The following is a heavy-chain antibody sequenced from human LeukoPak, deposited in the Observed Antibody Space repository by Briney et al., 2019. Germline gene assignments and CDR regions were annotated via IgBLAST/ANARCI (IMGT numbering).Heavy chain of an antibody. Sequence: GGSLRLSCAASGFTFNDYQMNWIRQALGKGPEWVSYISSSGTTIFYADSVRGRFTVSRDNARNSLLLQMDHLSAEDTAVYYCAREGYSSSFDYWGQGALVTVSS. J-gene: IGHJ4*01. CDR2: ISSSGTTI. D-gene: IGHD5-18*01. CDR3: AREGYSSSFDY. V-gene: IGHV3-11*01. CDR1: GFTFNDYQ.